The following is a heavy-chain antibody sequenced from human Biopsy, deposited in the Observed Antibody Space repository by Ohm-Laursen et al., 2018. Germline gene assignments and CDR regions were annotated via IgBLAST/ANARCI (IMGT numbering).Heavy chain of an antibody. V-gene: IGHV4-59*01. Sequence: SETLSFTCTVSGDSISSYYWSWIRQPPGKGLEWIGYVYYTGCTDYNPSLQSRVTISVDTSKKHFHLRLRSVTPADTAIYYCARDRGYYSDRTVPGYFDLWGRGTLVTVSS. D-gene: IGHD3-22*01. CDR2: VYYTGCT. J-gene: IGHJ2*01. CDR1: GDSISSYY. CDR3: ARDRGYYSDRTVPGYFDL.